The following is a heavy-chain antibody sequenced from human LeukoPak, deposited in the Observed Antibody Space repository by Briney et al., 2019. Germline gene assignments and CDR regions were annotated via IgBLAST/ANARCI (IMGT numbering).Heavy chain of an antibody. CDR2: ISYDGSNK. V-gene: IGHV3-30*18. J-gene: IGHJ5*02. D-gene: IGHD3-9*01. Sequence: GGSLRLSCAASGFTFSSYGMHWVRQAPGKGLEWVVVISYDGSNKYYADSVKGRFTISRDNSKNTLYLQMNSLRAEDTAVYYCAKDEGGSYYDILTGSNWFDPWGQGTLVTVSS. CDR1: GFTFSSYG. CDR3: AKDEGGSYYDILTGSNWFDP.